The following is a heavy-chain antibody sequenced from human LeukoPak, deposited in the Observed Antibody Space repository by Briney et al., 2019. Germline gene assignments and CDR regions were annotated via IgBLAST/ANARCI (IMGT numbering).Heavy chain of an antibody. CDR2: ISSSSSYI. CDR3: ARDSSGWRGYFDY. J-gene: IGHJ4*02. CDR1: GFTFSSYS. Sequence: GGSLRPSCAASGFTFSSYSMNWVRQAPGKGLEWVSSISSSSSYIYYADSVKGRFTISRDNAKNSLYLQMNSLRAEDTAVYYCARDSSGWRGYFDYWGQGTLVTVSS. D-gene: IGHD6-19*01. V-gene: IGHV3-21*01.